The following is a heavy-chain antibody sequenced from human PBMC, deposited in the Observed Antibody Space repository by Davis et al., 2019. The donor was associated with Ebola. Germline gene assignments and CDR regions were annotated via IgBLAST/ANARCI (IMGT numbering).Heavy chain of an antibody. CDR1: GFTVSSNH. J-gene: IGHJ4*02. V-gene: IGHV3-53*01. CDR3: MAYGY. CDR2: IYDQST. D-gene: IGHD2-21*01. Sequence: GGSLRLSCAVSGFTVSSNHMSWVRQAPGKGLEWVSVIYDQSTAYADAVRGRFIISRDISTNTVFLQMTSLRAEDTAVYYCMAYGYWGQGTLVTVSS.